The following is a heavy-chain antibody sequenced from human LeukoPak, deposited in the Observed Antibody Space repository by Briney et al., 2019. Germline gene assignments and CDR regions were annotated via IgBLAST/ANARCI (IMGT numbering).Heavy chain of an antibody. Sequence: RTSETLSLTCTVSGASISSYYWSWIRQPPGKGLEWIGDIYYSGSIKYNPSLKSRVIMSVDTSKNQFSLKLSSVTAADTAIYYCARENPSGYYNRPIDYWGQGTLVTVSS. D-gene: IGHD3-22*01. V-gene: IGHV4-59*01. CDR3: ARENPSGYYNRPIDY. CDR1: GASISSYY. J-gene: IGHJ4*02. CDR2: IYYSGSI.